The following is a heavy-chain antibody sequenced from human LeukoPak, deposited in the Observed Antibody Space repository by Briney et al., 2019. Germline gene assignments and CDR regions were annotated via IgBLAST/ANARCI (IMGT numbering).Heavy chain of an antibody. J-gene: IGHJ4*02. CDR2: IIPIFGTA. D-gene: IGHD1-1*01. V-gene: IGHV1-69*05. CDR3: ARDQGTKGPLDY. CDR1: GGTFSSYA. Sequence: SVKVSCKASGGTFSSYAISWVRQAPGQGLEWMGGIIPIFGTANYAQKFQGRVTITTDESTSTAYMELSSLRSEDTAVYYCARDQGTKGPLDYWGQGTLDTVSS.